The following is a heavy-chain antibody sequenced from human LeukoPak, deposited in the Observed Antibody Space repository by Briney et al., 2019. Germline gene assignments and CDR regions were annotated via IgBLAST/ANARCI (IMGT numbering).Heavy chain of an antibody. CDR1: GGSISSSSYY. CDR3: ARRGWLAQFDY. J-gene: IGHJ4*02. D-gene: IGHD5-12*01. CDR2: IYYSGST. Sequence: SETLSLTCTVSGGSISSSSYYWGWIRQPPGKGLEWIGSIYYSGSTYYNPSLKSRVTISVDTSENQFSLKLSSVTAADTAVYYCARRGWLAQFDYWGQGTLVTVSS. V-gene: IGHV4-39*01.